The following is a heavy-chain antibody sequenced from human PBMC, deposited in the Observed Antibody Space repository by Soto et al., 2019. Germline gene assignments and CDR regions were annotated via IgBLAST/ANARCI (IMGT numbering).Heavy chain of an antibody. Sequence: EVQLVESGGGLVQPGGSLRLSCAASGFTFSSYWMHWVRQAPGKGLVWVSRINSDGSSTSYADSVKGRFTISRDNAKNTLYLQMNRLRAEDTAVYYCTRGIQRIAAAGTGGGYNWFDPWGQGTLVTVSS. CDR2: INSDGSST. D-gene: IGHD6-13*01. V-gene: IGHV3-74*01. J-gene: IGHJ5*02. CDR1: GFTFSSYW. CDR3: TRGIQRIAAAGTGGGYNWFDP.